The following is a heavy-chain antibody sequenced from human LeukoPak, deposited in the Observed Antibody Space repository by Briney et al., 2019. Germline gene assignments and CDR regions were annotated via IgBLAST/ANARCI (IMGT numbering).Heavy chain of an antibody. Sequence: SVKVSCKASGGTFSSYTISWVRQAPGQGLEWMGRITPILGIANYAQKFQGRVTITADKSTSTAYMELSSLRSEDTAVYYCASQYYDSSGYYSLWGQGTLVTVSS. J-gene: IGHJ4*02. CDR1: GGTFSSYT. V-gene: IGHV1-69*02. CDR2: ITPILGIA. CDR3: ASQYYDSSGYYSL. D-gene: IGHD3-22*01.